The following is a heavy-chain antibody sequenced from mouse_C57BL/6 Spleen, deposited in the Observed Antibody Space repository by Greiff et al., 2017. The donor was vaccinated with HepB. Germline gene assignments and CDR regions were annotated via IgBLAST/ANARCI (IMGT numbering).Heavy chain of an antibody. Sequence: VQLQQSGPELVKPGASVKISCKASGYTFTDYYMNWVKQSHGKSLEWIGDINPNNGGTSYNQKFKGKATLTVDKSSSTAYMELLSLTSEDSAVYYCARGSNYLAWFAYWGQGTLVTVSA. CDR1: GYTFTDYY. J-gene: IGHJ3*01. CDR2: INPNNGGT. V-gene: IGHV1-26*01. CDR3: ARGSNYLAWFAY. D-gene: IGHD2-5*01.